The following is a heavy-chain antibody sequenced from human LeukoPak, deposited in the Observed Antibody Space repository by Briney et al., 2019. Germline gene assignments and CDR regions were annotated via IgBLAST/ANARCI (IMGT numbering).Heavy chain of an antibody. CDR1: GGSIGNYC. V-gene: IGHV4-59*08. J-gene: IGHJ4*02. D-gene: IGHD3-3*01. CDR3: ARLTRFVSGVLNPLDS. CDR2: VYSSGYT. Sequence: SETLSLTCTVSGGSIGNYCWSWIRQPPGKGLEWIGYVYSSGYTKHNPSLRSRVTISVDTSNNQFSLRLSSVTAADTAVYYCARLTRFVSGVLNPLDSWGQGTLVTVSS.